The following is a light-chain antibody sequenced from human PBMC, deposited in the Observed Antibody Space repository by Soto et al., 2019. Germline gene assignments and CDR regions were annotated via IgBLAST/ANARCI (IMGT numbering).Light chain of an antibody. V-gene: IGKV1-9*01. CDR3: QQLNSYPPST. CDR2: AAS. J-gene: IGKJ3*01. CDR1: QGISSY. Sequence: DIQLTQSPSFPSASVGDRVTITCRASQGISSYLAWYQQKPGKAPKLLIYAASTLQSGVPSRFSGSGSGTEFTLTISSLQPEDFATYYCQQLNSYPPSTFGPGTKVDIK.